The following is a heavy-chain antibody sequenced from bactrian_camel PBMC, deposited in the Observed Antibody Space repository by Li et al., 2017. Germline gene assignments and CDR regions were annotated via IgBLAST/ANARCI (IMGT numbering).Heavy chain of an antibody. CDR1: GDIYDSNC. J-gene: IGHJ4*01. CDR2: IYTFHRTT. V-gene: IGHV3-2*01. Sequence: HVQLVESGGGSVQVGGSLTLSCAASGDIYDSNCMGWVRQAPGKEREQVAAFIYTFHRTTRYADSVKGRFTISRDDAKNTMYLQMNNLQPEDTAMYYCAADVGSMSGNCQPNYWGQGTQVTVS. D-gene: IGHD6*01. CDR3: AADVGSMSGNCQPNY.